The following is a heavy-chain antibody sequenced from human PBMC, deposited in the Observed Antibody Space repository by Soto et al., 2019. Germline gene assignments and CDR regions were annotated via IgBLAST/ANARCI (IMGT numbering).Heavy chain of an antibody. CDR1: GGSISSGDYY. Sequence: QVQLQESGPGLVKPSQTLSLTCTVSGGSISSGDYYWSWIRQPPGKGLEWIGYIYYSGSTYYNPSLKNQITISVDTSKNQFSLKLSSVTAADTAVYYCARGGDQLPTNWFDPWGQGTLVTVSS. D-gene: IGHD4-17*01. CDR2: IYYSGST. CDR3: ARGGDQLPTNWFDP. J-gene: IGHJ5*02. V-gene: IGHV4-30-4*01.